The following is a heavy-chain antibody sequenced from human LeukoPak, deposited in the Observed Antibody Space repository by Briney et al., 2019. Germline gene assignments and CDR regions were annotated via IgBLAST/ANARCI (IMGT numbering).Heavy chain of an antibody. J-gene: IGHJ4*02. D-gene: IGHD3-10*01. Sequence: GGSLRLSCAASGFTFSTYVMTWVRQAPGKWLQGVSAISGSGGSTYNADSVKGRFTFSRDNSKNTLYLQMNSLRAEDTAVYYCGGSGSYYRLDYWGQGTLVTVSS. CDR2: ISGSGGST. CDR1: GFTFSTYV. CDR3: GGSGSYYRLDY. V-gene: IGHV3-23*01.